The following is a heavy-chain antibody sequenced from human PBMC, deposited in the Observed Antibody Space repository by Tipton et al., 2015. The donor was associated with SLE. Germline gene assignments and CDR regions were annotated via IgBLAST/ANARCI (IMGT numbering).Heavy chain of an antibody. Sequence: SLRLSCAASGFTFSNYAIYWVRQAPGKGLEWVAVISYDGSNKYYADSVKGRFTISRDNSKNTLSLQMNSLRPDDTAVYYCARDRRYGDCFDYWGQGTLVTVSS. V-gene: IGHV3-30*04. J-gene: IGHJ4*02. CDR3: ARDRRYGDCFDY. CDR1: GFTFSNYA. CDR2: ISYDGSNK. D-gene: IGHD4-17*01.